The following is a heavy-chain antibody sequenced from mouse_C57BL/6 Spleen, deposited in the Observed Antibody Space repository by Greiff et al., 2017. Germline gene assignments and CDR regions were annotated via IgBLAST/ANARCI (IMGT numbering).Heavy chain of an antibody. CDR2: IHPNSGST. Sequence: QVQLQQPGAELVKPGASVKLSCKASGYTFTSYWMHWVKQRPGQGLEWIGMIHPNSGSTNYNEKFKSKATLTVDKSSSKAYMQLSSLTSEDSAVYYCAAYYYGSNYWYFDVWGTGTTVTVSS. D-gene: IGHD1-1*01. V-gene: IGHV1-64*01. CDR3: AAYYYGSNYWYFDV. CDR1: GYTFTSYW. J-gene: IGHJ1*03.